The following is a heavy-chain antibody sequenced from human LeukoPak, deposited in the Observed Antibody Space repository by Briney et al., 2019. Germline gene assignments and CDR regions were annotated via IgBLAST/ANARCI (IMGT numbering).Heavy chain of an antibody. CDR1: GFTFSNYA. Sequence: GGSLRLSCAASGFTFSNYAMSWVRQAPGKGLEWVSTISNSGSNPYYADSVKGRFTISRDNSKNTLYLQMNSLRAEDTAVYYCARVPGYCTNGVCYSPLYYFDYWGQGTLVTVSS. CDR2: ISNSGSNP. CDR3: ARVPGYCTNGVCYSPLYYFDY. D-gene: IGHD2-8*01. V-gene: IGHV3-23*01. J-gene: IGHJ4*02.